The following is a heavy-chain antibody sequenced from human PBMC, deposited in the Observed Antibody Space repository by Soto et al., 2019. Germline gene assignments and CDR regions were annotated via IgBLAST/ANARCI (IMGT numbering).Heavy chain of an antibody. CDR2: IIPIFGTA. Sequence: QVQLVQSGAEVKKPGSSVKVSCKAPGGTFSSYAISWVRQAPGQGLEWMGGIIPIFGTAKYAQKFQGRVTITADESTGTGYMELSSLKSEDTAVYYCARSQGGSSSLDIYYYDYYGMDVWGQVTTVTVSS. CDR3: ARSQGGSSSLDIYYYDYYGMDV. D-gene: IGHD2-15*01. V-gene: IGHV1-69*01. CDR1: GGTFSSYA. J-gene: IGHJ6*02.